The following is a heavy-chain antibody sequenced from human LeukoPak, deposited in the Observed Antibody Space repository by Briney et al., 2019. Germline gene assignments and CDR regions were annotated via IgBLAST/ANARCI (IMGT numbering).Heavy chain of an antibody. CDR1: GGSISSGRHY. Sequence: PSQTLSLTCTVSGGSISSGRHYWSWIRQPAGKGLEWIGRIYTSGSTNYNPSLTGRVTISVDTSRNQFSLKLSSVTAADTAVYYCARSTIAVGRYWYFDLWGRGTLFTVSS. V-gene: IGHV4-61*02. J-gene: IGHJ2*01. CDR3: ARSTIAVGRYWYFDL. CDR2: IYTSGST. D-gene: IGHD2-15*01.